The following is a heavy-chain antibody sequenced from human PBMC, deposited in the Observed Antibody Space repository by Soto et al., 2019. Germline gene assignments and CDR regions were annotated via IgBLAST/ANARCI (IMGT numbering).Heavy chain of an antibody. V-gene: IGHV4-59*01. D-gene: IGHD3-3*01. CDR1: GGSISSDF. Sequence: QVQLQKSGPGLVKPSETLSLTCTVSGGSISSDFWSWIRQPPGKVLEWIGYISISGNTDYSPSLKSRATISADTSRNQFSLKLRSVNTTDTAGYFCARGREDFHAGSGPRWMWLAPWGQGALVTVSS. J-gene: IGHJ5*02. CDR2: ISISGNT. CDR3: ARGREDFHAGSGPRWMWLAP.